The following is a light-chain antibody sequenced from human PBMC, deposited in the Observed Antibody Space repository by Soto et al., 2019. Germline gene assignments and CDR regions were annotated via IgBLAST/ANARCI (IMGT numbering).Light chain of an antibody. CDR2: DNN. Sequence: QSVLTQPPSVSAAPGQKVTISCSGSSSNIDNNYVSWYQQLPGTAPKLLIYDNNKRPSGIPDRFSGSKSGTSATLGITGLQTGDEADYYCGTWDSSLSAVVFGGGTKVTVL. V-gene: IGLV1-51*01. CDR1: SSNIDNNY. CDR3: GTWDSSLSAVV. J-gene: IGLJ2*01.